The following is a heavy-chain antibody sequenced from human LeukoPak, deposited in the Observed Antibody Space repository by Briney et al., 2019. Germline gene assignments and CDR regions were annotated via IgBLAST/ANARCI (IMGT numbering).Heavy chain of an antibody. D-gene: IGHD2-15*01. J-gene: IGHJ4*02. V-gene: IGHV3-21*01. CDR3: AIAHFCSGGSCYLDY. CDR1: GFTFSSYS. CDR2: ISSSSSYI. Sequence: PGGSLRLSCAASGFTFSSYSMNWVRQAPGKGLEWVSSISSSSSYIYYADSVKGRFTISRDNAKNSLYLQMNSLRAEDTAVYYCAIAHFCSGGSCYLDYWGQGTLVTVSS.